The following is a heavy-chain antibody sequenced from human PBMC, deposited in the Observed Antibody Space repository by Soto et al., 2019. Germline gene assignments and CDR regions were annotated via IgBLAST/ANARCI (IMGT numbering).Heavy chain of an antibody. D-gene: IGHD2-15*01. CDR2: VYYNGGA. Sequence: SETLSLTCAVSGVSIHNSHAFWGWIRQPPGKGLEFIGSVYYNGGANYNPSLKSRVTMSIDTSKNQFSLRVNSLTAADTAVYYCGRVVEGATRHTDFDSWGQGILVTVSS. J-gene: IGHJ5*01. CDR1: GVSIHNSHAF. V-gene: IGHV4-39*01. CDR3: GRVVEGATRHTDFDS.